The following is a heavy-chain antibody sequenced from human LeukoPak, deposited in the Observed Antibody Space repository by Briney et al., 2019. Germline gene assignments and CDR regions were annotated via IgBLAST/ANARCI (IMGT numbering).Heavy chain of an antibody. D-gene: IGHD6-19*01. V-gene: IGHV3-30-3*01. CDR1: GFTFSSYA. CDR3: VSALVAGTTY. CDR2: ISYDGSNK. Sequence: GGSLRLSCAASGFTFSSYAMHWVRQAPGKGLEWVAVISYDGSNKYYADSVKGRFTISRDNSKNTLYLQMNSLRAEDTAVYYCVSALVAGTTYWGQGTLVTVSS. J-gene: IGHJ4*02.